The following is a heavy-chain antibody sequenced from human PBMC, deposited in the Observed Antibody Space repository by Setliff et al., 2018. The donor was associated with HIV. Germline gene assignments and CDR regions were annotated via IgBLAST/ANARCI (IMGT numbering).Heavy chain of an antibody. CDR2: ISGDSGNI. J-gene: IGHJ4*02. Sequence: ASVKVSCKASGYTFRNFGISWVRQAPGQGLEWMGRISGDSGNIKYAVKTQGRVTLTVDISTTTAYMELRSLRSDDTAVYYCARHYYDSDNDPLEIWGQGTLVTVSS. CDR3: ARHYYDSDNDPLEI. V-gene: IGHV1-18*01. D-gene: IGHD3-16*01. CDR1: GYTFRNFG.